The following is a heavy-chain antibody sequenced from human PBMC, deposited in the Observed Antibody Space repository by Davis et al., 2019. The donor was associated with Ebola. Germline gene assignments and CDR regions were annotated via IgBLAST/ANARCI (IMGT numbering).Heavy chain of an antibody. Sequence: SETLSLTCTVSGGSISNNHWSWIRQPPGKGLEWIGLIYYAGRTDYNPSLKSRVTISIDASKNQFSLKLSSVTAADTAVYYCARVWAGYSGSDYWGQGTLVTVSS. CDR2: IYYAGRT. CDR3: ARVWAGYSGSDY. V-gene: IGHV4-59*01. D-gene: IGHD3/OR15-3a*01. J-gene: IGHJ4*02. CDR1: GGSISNNH.